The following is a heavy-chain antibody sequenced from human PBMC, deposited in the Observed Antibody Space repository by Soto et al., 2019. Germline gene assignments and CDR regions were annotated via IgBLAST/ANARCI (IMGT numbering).Heavy chain of an antibody. D-gene: IGHD3-22*01. V-gene: IGHV5-10-1*01. J-gene: IGHJ4*02. CDR3: AIVSNYYDSSGYQDY. CDR1: GYSFTSYW. CDR2: IDPSDSYT. Sequence: PGASLKISCKGSGYSFTSYWISWVRQMPGKGLEWMGRIDPSDSYTNYSPSFQGHVTISADKSISTAYLQWSSLKASDTAMYYCAIVSNYYDSSGYQDYWGQGTLVIVSS.